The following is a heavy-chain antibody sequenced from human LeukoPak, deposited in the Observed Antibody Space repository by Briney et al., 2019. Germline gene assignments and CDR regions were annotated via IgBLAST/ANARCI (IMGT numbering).Heavy chain of an antibody. D-gene: IGHD6-13*01. CDR2: ISGSAGSP. Sequence: GGSLRLSCAASGFTVSSNYMSWVRQAPGKGLEWVSVISGSAGSPYYADSVKGRFTISRDNSKNTLYLQMNSLRAEDTAVYYCAKGTIAASGTGGHFDYWGQGTLVTVSS. CDR3: AKGTIAASGTGGHFDY. CDR1: GFTVSSNY. J-gene: IGHJ4*02. V-gene: IGHV3-23*01.